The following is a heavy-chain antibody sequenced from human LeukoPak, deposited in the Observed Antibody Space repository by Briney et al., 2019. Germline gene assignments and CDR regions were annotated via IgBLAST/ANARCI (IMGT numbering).Heavy chain of an antibody. Sequence: GRSLRLSCAASGFTFSSYAMHWVRQAPGKGLEWVAVISYDGSNKYHADSVKGRFTISRDNSKNTLYLQMNSLRAEDTAVYYCAREAAELDSSSPDYWGQGTLVTVSS. D-gene: IGHD6-19*01. J-gene: IGHJ4*02. CDR2: ISYDGSNK. V-gene: IGHV3-30-3*01. CDR1: GFTFSSYA. CDR3: AREAAELDSSSPDY.